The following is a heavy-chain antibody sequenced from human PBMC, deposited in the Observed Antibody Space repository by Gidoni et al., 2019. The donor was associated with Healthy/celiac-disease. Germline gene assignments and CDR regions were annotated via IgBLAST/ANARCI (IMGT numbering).Heavy chain of an antibody. J-gene: IGHJ6*03. CDR3: ARQRGQQLVRDHYYYYYMDV. CDR1: GYSFTSYW. CDR2: IYPGDSDT. V-gene: IGHV5-51*01. Sequence: EVQLVQAGAEVKKPGESLKISCKVSGYSFTSYWIGWVRQMPGKGLEWMGIIYPGDSDTRYSPSFQGQVTISADKSISTAYLQWSSLKASDTAMYYCARQRGQQLVRDHYYYYYMDVWGKGTTVTVSS. D-gene: IGHD6-13*01.